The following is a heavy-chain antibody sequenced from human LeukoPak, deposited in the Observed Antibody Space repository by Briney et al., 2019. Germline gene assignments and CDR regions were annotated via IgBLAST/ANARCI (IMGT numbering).Heavy chain of an antibody. CDR1: GGSISSYY. J-gene: IGHJ6*02. Sequence: SETLSLTCTVSGGSISSYYWSWIRQPPGKGLEWIGYIYYSGSTNYNPSLKSRVTISVDTSKNQFSLKLSSVTAADTAVYYCARDKGPIREQQLVRTGYYYGMDVWGQGTTVTVSS. D-gene: IGHD6-13*01. V-gene: IGHV4-59*01. CDR2: IYYSGST. CDR3: ARDKGPIREQQLVRTGYYYGMDV.